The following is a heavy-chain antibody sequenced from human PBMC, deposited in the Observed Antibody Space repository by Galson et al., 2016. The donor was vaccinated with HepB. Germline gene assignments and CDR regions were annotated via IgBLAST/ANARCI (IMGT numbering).Heavy chain of an antibody. CDR3: ARASGYHYVSWFDP. CDR1: GGIFNSYG. V-gene: IGHV1-69*13. J-gene: IGHJ5*02. Sequence: SVKVSCKASGGIFNSYGTTWVRQAPGQGLEWMGGIIAIFGTANYAQKFQGRVTITADESTSTVYMELSSLRSEDTAVYYCARASGYHYVSWFDPWGQGTLVTVSS. CDR2: IIAIFGTA. D-gene: IGHD3-16*01.